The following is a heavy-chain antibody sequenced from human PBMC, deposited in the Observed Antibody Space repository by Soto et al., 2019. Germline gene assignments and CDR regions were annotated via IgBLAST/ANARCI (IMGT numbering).Heavy chain of an antibody. CDR1: GFTFSSYG. V-gene: IGHV3-30*18. CDR3: AKDRRADYYDSSGAHFDY. J-gene: IGHJ4*02. Sequence: LRLSCAASGFTFSSYGMHWVRQAPGKGLEWVAVISYDGSNKYYADSVKGRFAISRDNSKNTLYLQMNSLRAEDTAVYYCAKDRRADYYDSSGAHFDYWGQGTLVTVSS. D-gene: IGHD3-22*01. CDR2: ISYDGSNK.